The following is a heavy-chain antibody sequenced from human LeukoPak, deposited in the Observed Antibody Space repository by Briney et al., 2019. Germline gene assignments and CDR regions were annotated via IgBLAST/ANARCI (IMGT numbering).Heavy chain of an antibody. J-gene: IGHJ6*03. CDR1: GFTFSSFD. CDR2: IGTASDA. Sequence: GSLRLSCAASGFTFSSFDMHWVRQPTGQGLEWVSTIGTASDAYYPGSVEGRFTLSRDNAKNSLYLQMNSLTAGDTAVYYCARGPPRGKYYYMDVWGKGTTVTVSS. D-gene: IGHD1-1*01. V-gene: IGHV3-13*01. CDR3: ARGPPRGKYYYMDV.